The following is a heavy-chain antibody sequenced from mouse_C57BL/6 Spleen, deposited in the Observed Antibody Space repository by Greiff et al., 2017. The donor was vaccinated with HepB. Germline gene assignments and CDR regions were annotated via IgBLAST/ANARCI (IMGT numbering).Heavy chain of an antibody. CDR3: ARADYYGRDY. V-gene: IGHV1-26*01. J-gene: IGHJ2*01. D-gene: IGHD1-1*01. Sequence: VQLQQSGPELVKPGASVKISCKASGYTFTDYYMNWVKQSHGKSLEWIGDINPNNGGTSYNQKFKGKATLTVDKSSSTAYMELRSLTSEDSAVYYCARADYYGRDYWGQGTTLTVSS. CDR2: INPNNGGT. CDR1: GYTFTDYY.